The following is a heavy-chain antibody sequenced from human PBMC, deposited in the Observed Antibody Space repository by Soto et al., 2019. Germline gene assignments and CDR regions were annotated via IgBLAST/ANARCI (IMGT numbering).Heavy chain of an antibody. CDR2: IYHSGGA. J-gene: IGHJ4*02. D-gene: IGHD3-22*01. Sequence: PSETLSLTCAVSGASISNGNWWSWVRQPPGKGLEWIGEIYHSGGANYNPSLKSRVTMSVDKSKNQFSLKLSSVTAADTAVYYCDRDEKSISDHYDSSGYFLYWGQGSLVTVSS. CDR3: DRDEKSISDHYDSSGYFLY. V-gene: IGHV4-4*02. CDR1: GASISNGNW.